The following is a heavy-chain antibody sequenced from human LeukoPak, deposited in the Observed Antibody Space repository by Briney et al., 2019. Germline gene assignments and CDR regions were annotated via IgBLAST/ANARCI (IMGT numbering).Heavy chain of an antibody. D-gene: IGHD3-10*01. CDR3: ARETVLLWFGGVGVAFDI. J-gene: IGHJ3*02. V-gene: IGHV3-30-3*01. CDR1: GFTFSSYT. CDR2: MSHDVNIK. Sequence: GGSLRLSCAASGFTFSSYTLHWVRQAPGKGLEWVAIMSHDVNIKFYADSVRGRFTIPRDNSKNTLCLQMNSLRVEDMAVYYCARETVLLWFGGVGVAFDIWGQGTMVTVSS.